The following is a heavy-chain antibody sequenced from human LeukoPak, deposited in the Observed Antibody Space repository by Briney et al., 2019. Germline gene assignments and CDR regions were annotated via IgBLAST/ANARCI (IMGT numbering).Heavy chain of an antibody. V-gene: IGHV1-8*01. CDR2: MNPNSGNT. Sequence: ASVKVSCKASRYTFTSYDINWVRQATGQGLEWMGWMNPNSGNTGYAQKFQGRVTMTRNTSISTAYMELSSLRSEDTAVYYCARRAWTPTEIFYHFDYWGRGTLVTVSS. CDR1: RYTFTSYD. D-gene: IGHD2-8*01. CDR3: ARRAWTPTEIFYHFDY. J-gene: IGHJ4*02.